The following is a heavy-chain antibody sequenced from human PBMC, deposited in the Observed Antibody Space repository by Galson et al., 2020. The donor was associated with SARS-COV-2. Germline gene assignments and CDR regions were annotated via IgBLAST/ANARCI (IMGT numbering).Heavy chain of an antibody. CDR3: ARDKPFFHSAWGVDY. J-gene: IGHJ4*02. Sequence: GGSLRLSCAASGFTFGDYYMTWIRQAPGTGLEWLSCISISGRTISYADSVKGRFTVSRDNAKKSLFLQMTSLRAEDTAVYYCARDKPFFHSAWGVDYWGQGTLVTVSS. CDR1: GFTFGDYY. V-gene: IGHV3-11*01. D-gene: IGHD3-16*01. CDR2: ISISGRTI.